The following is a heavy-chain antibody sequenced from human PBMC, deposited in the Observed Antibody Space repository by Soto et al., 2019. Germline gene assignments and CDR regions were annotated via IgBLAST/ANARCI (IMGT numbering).Heavy chain of an antibody. CDR1: GYTLTELS. J-gene: IGHJ4*02. V-gene: IGHV1-24*01. CDR3: ATGDCSSTSCYVFYFDY. CDR2: FDPEDGET. D-gene: IGHD2-2*01. Sequence: ASVKVSCKVSGYTLTELSMHWVRQAPGKGLEWMGGFDPEDGETIYAQKFQGRVTMTEDTSTDTAYMELSSLRSEDTAVYYCATGDCSSTSCYVFYFDYWGQGTLGTVSS.